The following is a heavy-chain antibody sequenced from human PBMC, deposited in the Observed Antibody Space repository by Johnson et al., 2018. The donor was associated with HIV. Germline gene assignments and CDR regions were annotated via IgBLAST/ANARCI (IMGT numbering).Heavy chain of an antibody. Sequence: QVQLVESGGGVVQPGRSLRLSCAASGFTFSTYGMHWVHQAPGKGLEWVAVMWYDGSNKYYVDSVKGRFTISRDNAKNSVYLQMNSLRAEDTAVYYRAREDYSAFDIWGQGTMVTVSS. V-gene: IGHV3-33*01. J-gene: IGHJ3*02. D-gene: IGHD4-11*01. CDR2: MWYDGSNK. CDR3: AREDYSAFDI. CDR1: GFTFSTYG.